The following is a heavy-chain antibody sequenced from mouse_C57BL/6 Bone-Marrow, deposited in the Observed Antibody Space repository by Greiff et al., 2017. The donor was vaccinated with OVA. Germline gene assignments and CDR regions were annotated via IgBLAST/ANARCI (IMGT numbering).Heavy chain of an antibody. CDR3: ARTPNYYGSSYDYFDY. CDR2: IDPSDSYT. CDR1: GYTFTSYW. Sequence: QVQLQQPGAELVRPGTSVKLSCKASGYTFTSYWMHWVKQRPGQGLEWIGVIDPSDSYTNYNQKFKGKATLTVDTSSSTAYMQLSSLTSEDSAVYYGARTPNYYGSSYDYFDYWGQGTTLTVSS. V-gene: IGHV1-59*01. J-gene: IGHJ2*01. D-gene: IGHD1-1*01.